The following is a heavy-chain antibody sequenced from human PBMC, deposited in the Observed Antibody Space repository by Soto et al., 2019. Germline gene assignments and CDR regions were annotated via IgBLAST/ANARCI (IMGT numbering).Heavy chain of an antibody. CDR1: GFSLSTSGVG. CDR2: IYWDDDK. Sequence: QITLKESGPTLVKPTQTLTLTCTFSGFSLSTSGVGVGWIRQPPGKALEWLALIYWDDDKRYSPSLKSRLTITNDTSKTQVVLTMTNMDPVDTATYYCAHRSIAAAGYNWFDPWGQGTLVTVSS. J-gene: IGHJ5*02. V-gene: IGHV2-5*02. D-gene: IGHD6-13*01. CDR3: AHRSIAAAGYNWFDP.